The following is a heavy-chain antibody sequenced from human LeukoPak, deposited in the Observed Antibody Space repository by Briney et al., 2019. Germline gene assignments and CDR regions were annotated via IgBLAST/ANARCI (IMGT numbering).Heavy chain of an antibody. Sequence: GGSLRLSCAASGFTFSSYAMTWVRQAPGKGLEWVSVISGSGGNTYYADSVKGRFTISRDNSKNTLYLQMNSLRAEDTAVYYCAREVITIFGVVYGMDVWGQGTTVTVSS. CDR2: ISGSGGNT. V-gene: IGHV3-23*01. D-gene: IGHD3-3*01. CDR1: GFTFSSYA. CDR3: AREVITIFGVVYGMDV. J-gene: IGHJ6*02.